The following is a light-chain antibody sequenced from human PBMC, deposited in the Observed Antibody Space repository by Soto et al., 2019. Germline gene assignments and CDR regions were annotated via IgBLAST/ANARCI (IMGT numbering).Light chain of an antibody. Sequence: EIVLTQSPGTLSLSPGERATLSCRASQSVSSTYLAWYQQKRGQGPRLLIHGASSRATRVPDRFSGSGSGTDFTLTISRLEPEDFAVYYCQQYDYLWTFGQGTKVEIK. CDR1: QSVSSTY. CDR3: QQYDYLWT. CDR2: GAS. V-gene: IGKV3-20*01. J-gene: IGKJ1*01.